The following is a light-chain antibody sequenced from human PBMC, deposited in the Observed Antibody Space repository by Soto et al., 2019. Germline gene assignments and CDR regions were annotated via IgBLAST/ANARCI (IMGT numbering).Light chain of an antibody. CDR3: QEYNTWPWT. J-gene: IGKJ1*01. CDR1: QSVNNN. V-gene: IGKV3-15*01. CDR2: GAS. Sequence: EVVMTQSPATLSVSPGERATLSCRASQSVNNNLAWYQQKLGQAPRVLIYGASTRATGIPARFTGSGSGTEFILTNTSLQSEDSAVYYCQEYNTWPWTFGQGTKVEFK.